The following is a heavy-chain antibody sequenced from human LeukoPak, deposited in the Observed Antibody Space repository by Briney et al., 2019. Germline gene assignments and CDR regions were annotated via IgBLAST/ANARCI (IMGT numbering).Heavy chain of an antibody. J-gene: IGHJ4*02. D-gene: IGHD4-17*01. CDR1: GFTVSSNY. V-gene: IGHV3-23*01. CDR3: ARAPTVTTLVVDS. Sequence: GGSLRLSCAASGFTVSSNYMSWVRQAPGKGLEWVSTIRDSGGSTNYADSVKGRFTISRDNSKNTLYLQMNSLRAEDTAVYFCARAPTVTTLVVDSWGQGTLVTVSS. CDR2: IRDSGGST.